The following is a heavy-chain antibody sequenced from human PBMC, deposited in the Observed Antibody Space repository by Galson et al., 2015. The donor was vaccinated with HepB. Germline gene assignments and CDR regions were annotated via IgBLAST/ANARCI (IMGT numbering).Heavy chain of an antibody. J-gene: IGHJ5*02. CDR2: ISSSSSYI. V-gene: IGHV3-21*01. CDR1: GFTFSSYS. Sequence: SLRLSCAASGFTFSSYSMNWVRQAPGKGLEWVSSISSSSSYIYYADSVKGRFTISRDNAKNSLYLQMNSLRAEDTAVYYCARGQYCSGGSCYSGGWFDPWGQGTLVTVSS. D-gene: IGHD2-15*01. CDR3: ARGQYCSGGSCYSGGWFDP.